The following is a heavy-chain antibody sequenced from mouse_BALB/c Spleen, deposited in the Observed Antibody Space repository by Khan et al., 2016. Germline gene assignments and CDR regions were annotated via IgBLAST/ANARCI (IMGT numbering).Heavy chain of an antibody. CDR2: IHYSGST. V-gene: IGHV3-1*02. CDR3: TRGDYYGSGY. CDR1: GYSISSGYS. Sequence: DVQLLETGPDLVKPSQSLSLTCTVTGYSISSGYSWHWIRQFPGNKLEWMAYIHYSGSTNYNPSLNSRISITRDTSKNQFFLQLISVTTEDTATYNCTRGDYYGSGYWGQGTTLTVSS. D-gene: IGHD1-1*01. J-gene: IGHJ2*01.